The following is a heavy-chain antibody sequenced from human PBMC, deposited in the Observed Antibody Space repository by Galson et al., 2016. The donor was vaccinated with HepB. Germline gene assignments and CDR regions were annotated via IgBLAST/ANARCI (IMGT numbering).Heavy chain of an antibody. J-gene: IGHJ4*02. Sequence: SLRLSCAASGFTFGSHAMTWVRQGPGKGLEWVSYISIGSSRIYYADSVKGRFTISRDNAKNSLFLQMNSLRDEDTAVYFCVGDRDGQRHMVHGEYWGQGTLVTVSS. CDR3: VGDRDGQRHMVHGEY. CDR2: ISIGSSRI. D-gene: IGHD3-10*01. CDR1: GFTFGSHA. V-gene: IGHV3-48*02.